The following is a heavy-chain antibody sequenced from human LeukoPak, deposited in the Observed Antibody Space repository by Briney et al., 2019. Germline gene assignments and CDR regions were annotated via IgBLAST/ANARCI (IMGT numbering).Heavy chain of an antibody. J-gene: IGHJ4*02. D-gene: IGHD4-17*01. CDR1: GGSISSSSYY. V-gene: IGHV4-39*01. Sequence: SETLSLTCTVSGGSISSSSYYWGWIRQPPGKGLEWIGSIYYSGSTYYNPSLKSRVTISVDKSKNQFSLKLSSVTAADTAVYYCARHNVLTVTTGDGFDYWGQGTLVTVSS. CDR3: ARHNVLTVTTGDGFDY. CDR2: IYYSGST.